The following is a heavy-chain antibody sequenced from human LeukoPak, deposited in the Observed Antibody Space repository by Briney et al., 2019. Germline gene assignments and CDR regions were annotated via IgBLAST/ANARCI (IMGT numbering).Heavy chain of an antibody. CDR1: VYTFTGYY. CDR2: INPNSGGT. J-gene: IGHJ5*02. CDR3: ARGASGVYTVTTSWFDP. Sequence: GASVKVCCKASVYTFTGYYMHWVRQAPGQGLEWMGWINPNSGGTNYAQKFQGRVTMTRDTSISTAYMELSRLRSDDTAVYYCARGASGVYTVTTSWFDPWGQGTLVTVSS. V-gene: IGHV1-2*02. D-gene: IGHD4-17*01.